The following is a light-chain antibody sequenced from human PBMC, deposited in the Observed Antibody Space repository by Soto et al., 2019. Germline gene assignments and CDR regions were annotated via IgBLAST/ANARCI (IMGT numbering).Light chain of an antibody. CDR1: QSVSNN. Sequence: EILLTQTPATLSVSPGERATLSCRASQSVSNNLAWYQHEPGQAPRLLIHGASSRATGIPARFSASGSGTEFTLIISSLQSEDFAVYYCQQYNSWPPMYTFGQGTKLEIK. CDR2: GAS. J-gene: IGKJ2*01. V-gene: IGKV3-15*01. CDR3: QQYNSWPPMYT.